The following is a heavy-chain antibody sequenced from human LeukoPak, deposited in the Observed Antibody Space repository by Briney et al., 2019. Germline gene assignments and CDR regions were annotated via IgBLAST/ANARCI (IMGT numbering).Heavy chain of an antibody. Sequence: SETLSLTCAVYGGSFSGYYWSWIRQPPGKGLEWIGEINHSGSTNYNPSLKSRVAISVDTSKNQFSLKLSSVTAADTAVYYCAREGFGNLDYWGQGTLVTVSS. J-gene: IGHJ4*02. D-gene: IGHD1-14*01. CDR3: AREGFGNLDY. CDR1: GGSFSGYY. V-gene: IGHV4-34*01. CDR2: INHSGST.